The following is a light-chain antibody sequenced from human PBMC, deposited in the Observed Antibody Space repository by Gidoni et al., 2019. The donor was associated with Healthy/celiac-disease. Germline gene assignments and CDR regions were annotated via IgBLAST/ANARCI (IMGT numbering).Light chain of an antibody. Sequence: DIQLTQSPSFLSASVGDRVTITCRASQGIRSYLAWYQQKPGQAPTLLIYAASTLQSGVPSRFSGSGSGTEFTLTLSRLQPEDFATYYCQQLETFGPGTKVDIK. V-gene: IGKV1-9*01. CDR3: QQLET. J-gene: IGKJ3*01. CDR2: AAS. CDR1: QGIRSY.